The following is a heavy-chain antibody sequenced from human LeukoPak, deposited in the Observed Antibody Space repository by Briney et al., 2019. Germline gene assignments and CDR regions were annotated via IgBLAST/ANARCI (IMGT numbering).Heavy chain of an antibody. CDR3: ARVLGSGSYPAAMDV. Sequence: ASVKVSCKASGYTFTGYYMHWVRQAPGQGLEWMGWINPNSGDTNYAQKFQGRVTMTRNTSISTAYMELSSLRSEDTAVYYCARVLGSGSYPAAMDVWGKGTTVTISS. V-gene: IGHV1-2*02. D-gene: IGHD3-10*01. J-gene: IGHJ6*04. CDR2: INPNSGDT. CDR1: GYTFTGYY.